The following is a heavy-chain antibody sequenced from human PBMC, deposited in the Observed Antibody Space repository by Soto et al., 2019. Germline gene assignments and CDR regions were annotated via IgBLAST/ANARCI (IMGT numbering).Heavy chain of an antibody. V-gene: IGHV5-51*01. D-gene: IGHD6-13*01. Sequence: GESLKISXKGSGYSFTCLWIGWVPQXPGKGLXWMGIIYPGDSDTRYSPSFQGQVTISADKSISTAYLQWSSLKASDTAMYYCARHRIAAAGTLDYWDQGTLVTVSS. CDR1: GYSFTCLW. CDR3: ARHRIAAAGTLDY. CDR2: IYPGDSDT. J-gene: IGHJ4*02.